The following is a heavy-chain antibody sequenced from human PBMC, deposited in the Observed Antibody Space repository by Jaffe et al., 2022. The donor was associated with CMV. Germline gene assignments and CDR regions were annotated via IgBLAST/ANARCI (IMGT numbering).Heavy chain of an antibody. J-gene: IGHJ4*02. D-gene: IGHD6-19*01. CDR2: INHSGST. V-gene: IGHV4-34*01. CDR1: GGSFSGYY. CDR3: ARGRLTVAGIPGFDY. Sequence: QVQLQQWGAGLLKPSETLSLTCAVYGGSFSGYYWSWIRQPPGKGLEWIGEINHSGSTNYNPSLKSRVTISVDTSKNQFSLKLSSVTAADTAVYYCARGRLTVAGIPGFDYWGQGTLVTVSS.